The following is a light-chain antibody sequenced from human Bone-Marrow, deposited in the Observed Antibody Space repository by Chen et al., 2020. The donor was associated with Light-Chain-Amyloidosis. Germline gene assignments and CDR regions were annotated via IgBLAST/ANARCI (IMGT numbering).Light chain of an antibody. CDR1: SGSMATNY. J-gene: IGLJ3*02. Sequence: NFMLTQPHSVSESPGKTVIISCTRSSGSMATNYVQWYQQRPGSSPTTGIYEDDQRPSGVPDRFSGSSDRSSNSASLTISGLKTEDEADYYCQSYQGSSQGVFGGGTKLTVL. CDR3: QSYQGSSQGV. CDR2: EDD. V-gene: IGLV6-57*01.